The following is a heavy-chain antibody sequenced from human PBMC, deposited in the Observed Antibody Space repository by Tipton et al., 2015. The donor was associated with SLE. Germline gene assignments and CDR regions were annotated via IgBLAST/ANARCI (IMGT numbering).Heavy chain of an antibody. CDR3: ARRHSSGWLFDY. CDR2: IYTSGST. CDR1: GGSISSGSYY. V-gene: IGHV4-61*02. J-gene: IGHJ4*02. D-gene: IGHD6-19*01. Sequence: LRLSCTVSGGSISSGSYYWSWIRQPAGKGLEWIGRIYTSGSTNYNPSLKSRVTISVDTSKNQFFLKLSSVTAADTAVYYCARRHSSGWLFDYWGQGTLVTVSS.